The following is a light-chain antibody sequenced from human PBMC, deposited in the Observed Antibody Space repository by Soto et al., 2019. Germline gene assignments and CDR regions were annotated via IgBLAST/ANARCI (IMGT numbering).Light chain of an antibody. V-gene: IGKV3-15*01. Sequence: EIILTQSPDTLSVSPGERATLSCRASQSIRTKLAWYQHKPGQAPRLLIYDVSNRATGVPARFSGSRSGTEFTLTISSLQSEDCAIYDCQQYDNWPPEYTFGQGTKVDIK. J-gene: IGKJ2*01. CDR1: QSIRTK. CDR3: QQYDNWPPEYT. CDR2: DVS.